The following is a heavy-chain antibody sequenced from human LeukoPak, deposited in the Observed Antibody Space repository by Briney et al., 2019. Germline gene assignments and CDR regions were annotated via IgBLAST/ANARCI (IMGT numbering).Heavy chain of an antibody. CDR1: GGSISSSNW. CDR2: IYHSGST. D-gene: IGHD6-13*01. V-gene: IGHV4-4*02. Sequence: PSGTLSLTCAVSGGSISSSNWWRWVRQPPGKGLEWIGEIYHSGSTNYNPSLKSRVTISVDKSKNQFSLKLSSVTAADTAVYYCARANRRIAAAGNFDYWGQGTLVTVSS. CDR3: ARANRRIAAAGNFDY. J-gene: IGHJ4*02.